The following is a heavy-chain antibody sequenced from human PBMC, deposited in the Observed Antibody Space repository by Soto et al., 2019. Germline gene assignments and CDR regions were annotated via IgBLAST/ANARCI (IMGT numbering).Heavy chain of an antibody. Sequence: QVQLVQSGAEVKKPGSSVKVSCKASGGTLSSYTISWVRQAPGQGLEWMGRIIPILGIANYAQKFQGRVTITADKSTSTAYMELSSLRSEDTAVYYCARDRYDYGDYVDPFDIWGQGTMVTVSS. CDR3: ARDRYDYGDYVDPFDI. V-gene: IGHV1-69*08. J-gene: IGHJ3*02. CDR2: IIPILGIA. CDR1: GGTLSSYT. D-gene: IGHD4-17*01.